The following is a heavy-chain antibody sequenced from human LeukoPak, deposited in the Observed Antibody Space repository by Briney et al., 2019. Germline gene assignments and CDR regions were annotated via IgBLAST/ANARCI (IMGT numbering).Heavy chain of an antibody. CDR1: GYTFPSYF. CDR3: ARTAARRFDY. D-gene: IGHD6-6*01. CDR2: INPTGGST. V-gene: IGHV1-46*01. Sequence: GASVKVSCKASGYTFPSYFMHWVRQAPGQGLEWMGIINPTGGSTTYAQKFQGRVTMTRDTSTSTVYTELSSLRSDDTAVYYCARTAARRFDYWGQGTLVTVSS. J-gene: IGHJ4*02.